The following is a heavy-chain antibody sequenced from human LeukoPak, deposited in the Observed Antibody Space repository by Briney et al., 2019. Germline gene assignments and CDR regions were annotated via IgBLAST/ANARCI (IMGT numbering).Heavy chain of an antibody. CDR3: ARGAGGYFGY. CDR2: INLDGSEK. CDR1: GFTFTGYG. Sequence: GGSLRLSCAASGFTFTGYGMTWVRQAPGKGLEWVANINLDGSEKYYVDSVKGRFTISRDNAKNSLYLQMNSLRAEDTAVYHCARGAGGYFGYWGQGTLVTVSS. V-gene: IGHV3-7*02. J-gene: IGHJ4*02. D-gene: IGHD1-26*01.